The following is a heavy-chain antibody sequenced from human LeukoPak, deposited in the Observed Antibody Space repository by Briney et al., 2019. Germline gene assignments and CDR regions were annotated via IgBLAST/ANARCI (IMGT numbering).Heavy chain of an antibody. CDR3: AKSYDSSGYYSN. CDR2: ISYDGSNK. V-gene: IGHV3-30*18. Sequence: GGSLRLSCAASGFTFSSYGMHWVRQAPGKGLEWVAVISYDGSNKYYADSVKGRFTISRDNSKNTLYLQMNSLRAEDTAVYYCAKSYDSSGYYSNWGQGTLVTVSS. J-gene: IGHJ4*02. CDR1: GFTFSSYG. D-gene: IGHD3-22*01.